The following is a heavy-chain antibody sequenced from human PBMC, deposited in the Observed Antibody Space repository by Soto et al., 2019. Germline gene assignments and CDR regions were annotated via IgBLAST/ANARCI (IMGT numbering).Heavy chain of an antibody. J-gene: IGHJ4*02. CDR1: GFTVSSNY. CDR2: IYSGGST. V-gene: IGHV3-66*01. CDR3: ASTGYGQWGYCSCTSCYALGGQDY. Sequence: EVQLVDSGGGLVQPGGSLRLACAASGFTVSSNYMRWVRQSPGKGLEWVSVIYSGGSTYYANSVKGRFTISRDNSKNTMYLQMNCLRAGDTAVYYCASTGYGQWGYCSCTSCYALGGQDYWGQGTLVTVSS. D-gene: IGHD2-2*01.